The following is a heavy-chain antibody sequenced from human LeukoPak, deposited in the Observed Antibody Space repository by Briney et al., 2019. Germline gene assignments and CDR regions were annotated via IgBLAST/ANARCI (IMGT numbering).Heavy chain of an antibody. D-gene: IGHD6-13*01. CDR1: GFTFSSYA. V-gene: IGHV3-23*01. CDR3: AKELRQQLVLFDY. Sequence: GGSLRLSCEASGFTFSSYAMSWVRQAPGKGLEWVSGISTNGGSTSYADSVKGRLTISRDNPRNMLYMEMNSLRAEDTAVYYCAKELRQQLVLFDYWGQGTLVTVSS. CDR2: ISTNGGST. J-gene: IGHJ4*02.